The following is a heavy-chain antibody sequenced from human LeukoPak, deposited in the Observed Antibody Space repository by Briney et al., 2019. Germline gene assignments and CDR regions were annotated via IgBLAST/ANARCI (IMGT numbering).Heavy chain of an antibody. Sequence: GGSLRLSCAASGFTFSSYGMHWVRQAPGKGLEWVAFIRYDGSNKYYADSVKGRFTISRDNSKNTLYLQMNSLRAEDTAVYYCAKDAGLWFGELFSYYYYYMDVWGKGTTVTISS. D-gene: IGHD3-10*01. CDR1: GFTFSSYG. V-gene: IGHV3-30*02. J-gene: IGHJ6*03. CDR3: AKDAGLWFGELFSYYYYYMDV. CDR2: IRYDGSNK.